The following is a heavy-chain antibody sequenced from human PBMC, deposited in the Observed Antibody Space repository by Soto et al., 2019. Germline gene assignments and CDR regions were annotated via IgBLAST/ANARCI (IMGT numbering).Heavy chain of an antibody. CDR2: IYYSGST. CDR1: GGSISSSSYY. V-gene: IGHV4-39*01. Sequence: QLQLQESGPGLVKPSETLSLTCTVSGGSISSSSYYWGWIRQPPGKGLEWIGSIYYSGSTYYNPSLKSRVTIAVDTSKNQFSLKLSSVTAADTAVYYCARGHGYSSSWYEGCWFDPWGQGTLVTVSS. CDR3: ARGHGYSSSWYEGCWFDP. J-gene: IGHJ5*02. D-gene: IGHD6-13*01.